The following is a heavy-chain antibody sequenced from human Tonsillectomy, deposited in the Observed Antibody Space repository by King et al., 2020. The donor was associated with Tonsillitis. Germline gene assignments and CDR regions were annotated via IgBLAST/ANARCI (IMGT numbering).Heavy chain of an antibody. CDR1: GYSFTSYW. V-gene: IGHV5-51*01. J-gene: IGHJ4*02. Sequence: QLVQSGAEVKKPGESLKISCKGSGYSFTSYWIGWVRQMPGKGLEWMVIIYPVDSDTRYSPSFQGQVPIPPDKSISTAYLQWSSLKASDTAMYYCARLGPYLGATRPFDSWGQGTLVTVSS. CDR2: IYPVDSDT. D-gene: IGHD1-26*01. CDR3: ARLGPYLGATRPFDS.